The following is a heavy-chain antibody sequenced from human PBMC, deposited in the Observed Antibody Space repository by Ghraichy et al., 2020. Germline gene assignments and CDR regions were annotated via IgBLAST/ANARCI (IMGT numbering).Heavy chain of an antibody. V-gene: IGHV3-30*18. CDR2: ILYDGSSE. CDR1: GFTFSNYG. J-gene: IGHJ3*02. Sequence: GGSLRLSCAASGFTFSNYGMHWVRQAPGKGLEWVALILYDGSSEYYADSVKGRFTISRDNSKNTLYLQMNSLRDEDTAVYYCAKEEGAFDIWGQGTMVTVSS. CDR3: AKEEGAFDI.